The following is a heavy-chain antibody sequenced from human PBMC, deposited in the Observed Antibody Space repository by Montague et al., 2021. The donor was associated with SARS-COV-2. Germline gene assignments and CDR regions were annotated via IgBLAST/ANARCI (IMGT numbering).Heavy chain of an antibody. Sequence: HSGITYYSSSLKSRVTISLDTSKNQFSLNLDSVTASDTAMYYCARVISAVAGANFYFDYWGQGARVTVSS. CDR3: ARVISAVAGANFYFDY. CDR2: HSGIT. D-gene: IGHD4/OR15-4a*01. V-gene: IGHV4-30-2*04. J-gene: IGHJ4*02.